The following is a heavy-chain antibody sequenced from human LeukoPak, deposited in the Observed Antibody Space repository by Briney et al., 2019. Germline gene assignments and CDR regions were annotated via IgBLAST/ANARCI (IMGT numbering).Heavy chain of an antibody. D-gene: IGHD2-2*01. CDR1: GDTFTGYY. Sequence: ASVKVSCKASGDTFTGYYTHWVRQAPGQGLEWMGWINPKSGGTNYAQKFQGRVTMTRDTSISTAYMELSRLRSDDTAVYYCARKYQLPRRDWFDPWGQGTLVTVSS. V-gene: IGHV1-2*02. CDR3: ARKYQLPRRDWFDP. J-gene: IGHJ5*02. CDR2: INPKSGGT.